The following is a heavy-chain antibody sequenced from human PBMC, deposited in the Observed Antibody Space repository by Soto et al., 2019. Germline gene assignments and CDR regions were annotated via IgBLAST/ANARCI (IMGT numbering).Heavy chain of an antibody. J-gene: IGHJ6*02. Sequence: GASVKVSCKASGATFSSYAISWVRQAPGQGLEWMGGIIPISGTANYAQKFQGRVTITADESTSTAYMELSSLRSEDTAVYYCARLLKITRATKTNGKDVWVQGTTVTV. V-gene: IGHV1-69*13. CDR2: IIPISGTA. CDR1: GATFSSYA. CDR3: ARLLKITRATKTNGKDV. D-gene: IGHD1-26*01.